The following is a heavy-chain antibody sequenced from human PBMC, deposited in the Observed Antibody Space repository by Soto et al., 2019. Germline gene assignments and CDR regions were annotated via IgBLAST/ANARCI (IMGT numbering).Heavy chain of an antibody. Sequence: ASVKVSCKASGYTFTSYGISWVRQAPGQGLEWMGWISPKSGGTNYAQKFEGRVTMTWDTSLKTAYMELSSLISEDTAVYYCARPPGYISDWYYFDLWGQGTLVTVSS. V-gene: IGHV1-2*02. J-gene: IGHJ4*02. CDR3: ARPPGYISDWYYFDL. CDR1: GYTFTSYG. D-gene: IGHD3-9*01. CDR2: ISPKSGGT.